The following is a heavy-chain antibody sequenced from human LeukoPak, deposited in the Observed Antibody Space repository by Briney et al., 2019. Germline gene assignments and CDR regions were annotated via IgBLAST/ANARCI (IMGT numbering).Heavy chain of an antibody. J-gene: IGHJ3*02. CDR1: GGSISSSSYY. V-gene: IGHV4-39*01. Sequence: SETLSLTCTVSGGSISSSSYYWGWIRQPPGKGLEWIGSIYYSGSTYYNPSLKSRVTISVDTSKNQFSLKLSSVTAADTAVYYCARQLEAFDIWGQGTMVIVSS. CDR2: IYYSGST. CDR3: ARQLEAFDI.